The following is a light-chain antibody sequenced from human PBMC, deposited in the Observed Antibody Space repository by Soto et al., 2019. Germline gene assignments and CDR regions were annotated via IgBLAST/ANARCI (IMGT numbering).Light chain of an antibody. CDR2: GAS. V-gene: IGKV3-15*01. Sequence: ETVMTQSPATLSVSPGERATLSCRASQSVNSKIAWYQQKPGQAPRLLIYGASTRATDIPARFSGSGSGTEFTLTISSLQSEDFAVYNCQQYNKWPRTFGQGTKVDI. CDR1: QSVNSK. CDR3: QQYNKWPRT. J-gene: IGKJ2*01.